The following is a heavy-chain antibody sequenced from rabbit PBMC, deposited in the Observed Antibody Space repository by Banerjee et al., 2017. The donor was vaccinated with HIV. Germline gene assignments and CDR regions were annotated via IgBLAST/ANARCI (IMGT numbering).Heavy chain of an antibody. V-gene: IGHV1S45*01. CDR1: GFSFSSSYW. J-gene: IGHJ6*01. Sequence: QEQLEESGGDLVKPEGSLTLTCTASGFSFSSSYWICWVRQAPGKGLEWIACIYAGSSGYTYYASWAKGRFTISKTSSTTVTLQVTSLTAADTATYFCARGSAYAGAGYALWGQGTLVTVS. D-gene: IGHD4-2*01. CDR2: IYAGSSGYT. CDR3: ARGSAYAGAGYAL.